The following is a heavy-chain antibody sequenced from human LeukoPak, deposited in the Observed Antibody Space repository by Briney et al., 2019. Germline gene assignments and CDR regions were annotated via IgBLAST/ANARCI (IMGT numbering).Heavy chain of an antibody. D-gene: IGHD2-15*01. CDR3: ARASSSGGWYYFDY. Sequence: ASVKVSCKASGYTFTSYDINWVRQATGQGLEWMGWMNPNSGNTGYAQKFQGRVTITRNTSISTAYMELSSLRSEDTAVYYCARASSSGGWYYFDYWGQGTLVTVSS. CDR1: GYTFTSYD. CDR2: MNPNSGNT. V-gene: IGHV1-8*01. J-gene: IGHJ4*02.